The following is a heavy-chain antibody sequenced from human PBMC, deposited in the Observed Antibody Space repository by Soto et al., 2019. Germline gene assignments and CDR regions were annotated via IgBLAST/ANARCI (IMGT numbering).Heavy chain of an antibody. D-gene: IGHD3-16*01. Sequence: QVRLVQPAAEVKKPGASVKVSCKTSGYTFIRYGIAWVRQAPGQGLEGMGWISPYNDYTNYAQKFQGRVRMTADTSTKTVYLELRPLTSDDTAVYYCARGGYYDTVWGKLNQDGWDVWGQGTTVSVSS. V-gene: IGHV1-18*01. CDR3: ARGGYYDTVWGKLNQDGWDV. CDR1: GYTFIRYG. J-gene: IGHJ6*02. CDR2: ISPYNDYT.